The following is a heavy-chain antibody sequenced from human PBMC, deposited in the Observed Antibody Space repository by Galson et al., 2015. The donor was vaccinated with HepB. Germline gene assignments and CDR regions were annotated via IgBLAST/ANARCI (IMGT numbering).Heavy chain of an antibody. D-gene: IGHD1-26*01. J-gene: IGHJ4*02. V-gene: IGHV1-18*01. Sequence: SVKVSCKAFGYTFTSYGISWVRQAPGQGLEWMGWISAYNGNTNYAQKLQGRVTMTTDTSTSTAYMELRSLRSDDTAVYYCARGIGGSYSRAVGDYWGQGTLVTVSS. CDR3: ARGIGGSYSRAVGDY. CDR2: ISAYNGNT. CDR1: GYTFTSYG.